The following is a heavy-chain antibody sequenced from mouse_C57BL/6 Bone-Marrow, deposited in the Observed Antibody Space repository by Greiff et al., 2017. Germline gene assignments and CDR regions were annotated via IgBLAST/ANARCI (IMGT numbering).Heavy chain of an antibody. CDR1: GYTFTSYW. CDR3: ARQDTRSSGSSWGDFDY. Sequence: VQLQQPGAELVKPGASVKLSCKASGYTFTSYWMHWVKQRPGQGLEWIGMIHPTSGSTNYNEKFKSKATLTVDKSSSTAYMQLSSLTSEDSAVYYGARQDTRSSGSSWGDFDYWGQGTTLTVSS. J-gene: IGHJ2*01. CDR2: IHPTSGST. D-gene: IGHD1-1*01. V-gene: IGHV1-64*01.